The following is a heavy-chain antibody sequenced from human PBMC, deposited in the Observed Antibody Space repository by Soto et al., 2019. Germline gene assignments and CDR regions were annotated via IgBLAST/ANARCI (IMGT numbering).Heavy chain of an antibody. Sequence: VQLVQSGAEVKKPGASVKVSCKASGYTFTHYYIHWVRQAPGQGLEWMGMINTSGGSTDYAQKFQGRVTMTTDTSTTTVYMELSSLRSDDTAVYYCARPPFPGCINGVCYPCDHWGQGTLVTVSS. V-gene: IGHV1-46*01. CDR1: GYTFTHYY. D-gene: IGHD2-8*01. J-gene: IGHJ4*02. CDR2: INTSGGST. CDR3: ARPPFPGCINGVCYPCDH.